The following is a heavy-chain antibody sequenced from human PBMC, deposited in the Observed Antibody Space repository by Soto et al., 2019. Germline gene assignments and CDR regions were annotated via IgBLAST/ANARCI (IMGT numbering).Heavy chain of an antibody. J-gene: IGHJ5*02. Sequence: GASVKVSCKASGYTFTTYVINWVRHAPGQGPEWMGWISVYNGNTNYAQKFQGRVTMTTDTSTSIAYMELRSLRSDDTAVYYCARDVVAVRPGWFGPWGQGTLVTVSS. CDR1: GYTFTTYV. CDR2: ISVYNGNT. V-gene: IGHV1-18*01. CDR3: ARDVVAVRPGWFGP. D-gene: IGHD6-6*01.